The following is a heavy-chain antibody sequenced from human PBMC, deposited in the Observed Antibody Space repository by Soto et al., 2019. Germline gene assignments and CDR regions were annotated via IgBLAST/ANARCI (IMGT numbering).Heavy chain of an antibody. CDR3: ARDLWGYCGTDCYPLDV. V-gene: IGHV4-39*02. CDR2: MYYSGST. D-gene: IGHD2-21*02. CDR1: GGSISSSNYN. J-gene: IGHJ6*02. Sequence: PSETLSLTCTVSGGSISSSNYNWGWIRQPPGKGLEWIGSMYYSGSTYYNPSLKSRVAISVDTSKNQFSLKLSSVTAADTAVYYCARDLWGYCGTDCYPLDVWGQGTTVTVSS.